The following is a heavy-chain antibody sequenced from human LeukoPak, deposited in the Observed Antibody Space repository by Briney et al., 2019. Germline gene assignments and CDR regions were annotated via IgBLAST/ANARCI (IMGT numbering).Heavy chain of an antibody. CDR1: GDSVSSNSVT. J-gene: IGHJ5*02. CDR2: TYYRSTWYN. V-gene: IGHV6-1*01. CDR3: ARRLTQYDCFDP. D-gene: IGHD2-2*01. Sequence: SQTLSLTCAISGDSVSSNSVTWNWIRQSPSRGLEWLGRTYYRSTWYNDYAVSVRGRITVNPDTSQNQFSLHLNSVTPEDTAVYYCARRLTQYDCFDPWGQGILVTVSS.